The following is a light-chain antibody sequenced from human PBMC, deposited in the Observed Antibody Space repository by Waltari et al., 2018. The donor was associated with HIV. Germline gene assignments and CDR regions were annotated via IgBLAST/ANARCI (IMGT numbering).Light chain of an antibody. CDR2: EVN. J-gene: IGLJ3*02. Sequence: QSALTPPASVSGSPVHSITLSCPETRRDFGIYNLVPWYQQHPGKAPKSMISEVNKRTSGVSNRFSGSKAGNTASLTISGLQAEDEADYYCCSYAGSSTWVFGGGTKLNVL. CDR3: CSYAGSSTWV. CDR1: RRDFGIYNL. V-gene: IGLV2-23*02.